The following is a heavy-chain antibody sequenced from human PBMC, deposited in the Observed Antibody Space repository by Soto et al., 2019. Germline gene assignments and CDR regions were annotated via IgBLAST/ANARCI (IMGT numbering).Heavy chain of an antibody. J-gene: IGHJ5*02. V-gene: IGHV4-39*01. CDR3: AMGRGYSSSWYNWFDP. D-gene: IGHD6-13*01. CDR2: IYYSGST. CDR1: GGSISSSSYY. Sequence: SETLSLTCTVSGGSISSSSYYWGWIRQPPGKGLEWIGSIYYSGSTYYNPSLKSRVTISVDTSKNQFSLKLSSVTAADTAVYYCAMGRGYSSSWYNWFDPWGQGTLVTVSS.